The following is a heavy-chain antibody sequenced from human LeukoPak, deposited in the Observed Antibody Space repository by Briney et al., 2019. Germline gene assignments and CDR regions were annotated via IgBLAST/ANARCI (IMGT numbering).Heavy chain of an antibody. CDR3: ARDPGGIAARLLKFDP. Sequence: SETLSHTCAVYGGSLSGYYWSWIRQPPGKGLEWIGEINHSGSTNYNPSLKSRVTISVDTSKNQFSLKLSSVTAADTAVYYCARDPGGIAARLLKFDPWGQGTLVTVSS. CDR2: INHSGST. CDR1: GGSLSGYY. J-gene: IGHJ5*02. D-gene: IGHD6-6*01. V-gene: IGHV4-34*01.